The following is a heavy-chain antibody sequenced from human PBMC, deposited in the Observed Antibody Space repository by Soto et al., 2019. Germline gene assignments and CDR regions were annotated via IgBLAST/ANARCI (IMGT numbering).Heavy chain of an antibody. CDR3: ARGRYSSGWFDF. V-gene: IGHV4-61*01. CDR2: ISYSGST. D-gene: IGHD6-19*01. J-gene: IGHJ4*02. CDR1: GDSVSSPRYF. Sequence: QVQLQESGPGLVRPSETLSLTCSVSGDSVSSPRYFWNWIRQPPGQGPEWIGYISYSGSTDYNDTLKSRVTISADPSKSQFSLKLRSVTAADTAVDYCARGRYSSGWFDFWGQGTLVTVSS.